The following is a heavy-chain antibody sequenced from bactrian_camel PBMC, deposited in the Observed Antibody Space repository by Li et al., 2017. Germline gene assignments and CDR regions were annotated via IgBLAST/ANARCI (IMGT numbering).Heavy chain of an antibody. V-gene: IGHV3S53*01. Sequence: HVQLVESGGGSVQAGGSLRLSCGASGNTYTSPCMGWFRQAPGKEREGVAAIDNDGRPSYLDSVKGRFTISQDNTKNTVILQMNNLKPEDSAIYYRNIGPGVYGGSWCAANHWGQGTQVTVS. J-gene: IGHJ4*01. D-gene: IGHD6*01. CDR2: IDNDGRP. CDR1: GNTYTSPC. CDR3: NIGPGVYGGSWCAANH.